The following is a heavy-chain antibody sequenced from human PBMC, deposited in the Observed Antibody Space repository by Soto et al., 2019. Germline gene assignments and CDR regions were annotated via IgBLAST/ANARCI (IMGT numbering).Heavy chain of an antibody. D-gene: IGHD3-3*01. Sequence: GASVKVSCKASGYTFTSYDINWVRQATGQGLEWMGWMNPNSGNTGYAQKFQGRVTMTRNTSISTAYMELSSLRSEDTAVHYCARGNRITIFGVVMYYFDYWGQGTLVTVSS. CDR1: GYTFTSYD. J-gene: IGHJ4*02. CDR2: MNPNSGNT. V-gene: IGHV1-8*01. CDR3: ARGNRITIFGVVMYYFDY.